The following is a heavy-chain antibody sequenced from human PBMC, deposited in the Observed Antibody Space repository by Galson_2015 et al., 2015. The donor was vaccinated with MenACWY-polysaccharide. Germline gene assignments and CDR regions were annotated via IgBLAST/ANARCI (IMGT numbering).Heavy chain of an antibody. CDR1: GFTFSNYW. CDR3: ASQTWAGYFDY. CDR2: IKQDGSEK. Sequence: SLRLSCAASGFTFSNYWMSWVRQAPGKGLEWVANIKQDGSEKYYVDSVKGRFTISKDNAKTSLYLQMNSLRAEYTAMYYCASQTWAGYFDYWGQGILVTVSS. V-gene: IGHV3-7*03. D-gene: IGHD1-26*01. J-gene: IGHJ4*02.